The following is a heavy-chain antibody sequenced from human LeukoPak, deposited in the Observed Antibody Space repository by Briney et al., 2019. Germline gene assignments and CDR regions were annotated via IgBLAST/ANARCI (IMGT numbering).Heavy chain of an antibody. J-gene: IGHJ4*02. CDR1: GGTFSSYA. Sequence: SVKVSCKASGGTFSSYAISWVRQAPGQGLEWMGRIIPIFGTANYAQKFQGRVTITTDESTSTAYMELSSLRSEDTAVYYCARERIVGSTSFDYWGQGTLVTVSS. CDR2: IIPIFGTA. V-gene: IGHV1-69*05. CDR3: ARERIVGSTSFDY. D-gene: IGHD1-26*01.